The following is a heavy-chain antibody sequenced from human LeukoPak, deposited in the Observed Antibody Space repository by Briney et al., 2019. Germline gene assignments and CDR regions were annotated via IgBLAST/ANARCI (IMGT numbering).Heavy chain of an antibody. Sequence: PGGSLRLSCAASGFIFSSYSMNWVRQAPGKGLEWASSITSTGSKVYYADSVKGRFTISRDNAKNSLYLQMNSLRAEDTAVYYCARDQYDAFDIWGQGTMVTVSS. J-gene: IGHJ3*02. CDR3: ARDQYDAFDI. D-gene: IGHD2-2*01. CDR1: GFIFSSYS. V-gene: IGHV3-21*01. CDR2: ITSTGSKV.